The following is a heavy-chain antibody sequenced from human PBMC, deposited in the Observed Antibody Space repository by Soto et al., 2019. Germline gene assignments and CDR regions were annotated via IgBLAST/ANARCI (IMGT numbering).Heavy chain of an antibody. D-gene: IGHD2-2*02. V-gene: IGHV6-1*01. CDR2: TYYRSKWYN. CDR3: ARDLLRSIVVVPAAITTVVYYYYGMDV. Sequence: SQTLSLTGGISGDSVSSNSAAWNWIRQSPSRGLEWLGRTYYRSKWYNDYAVSVESRITINPDTSKNQFSLQLNSVTPEDTAVYYCARDLLRSIVVVPAAITTVVYYYYGMDVWGQGTTVTVSS. J-gene: IGHJ6*02. CDR1: GDSVSSNSAA.